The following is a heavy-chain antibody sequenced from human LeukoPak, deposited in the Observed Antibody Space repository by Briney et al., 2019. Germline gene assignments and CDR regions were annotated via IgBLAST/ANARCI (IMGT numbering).Heavy chain of an antibody. CDR2: ISGDGGGT. CDR1: GVTFDDCA. Sequence: PGGSLRLSCAASGVTFDDCAMHWVRQAPGKGLDWVSLISGDGGGTYYADSVKGRFTISRDNSKNSLYLQINRLRTEDTALYYCAKARVGSKWDSVDYWGQGILVTVSS. V-gene: IGHV3-43*02. J-gene: IGHJ4*02. CDR3: AKARVGSKWDSVDY. D-gene: IGHD1-26*01.